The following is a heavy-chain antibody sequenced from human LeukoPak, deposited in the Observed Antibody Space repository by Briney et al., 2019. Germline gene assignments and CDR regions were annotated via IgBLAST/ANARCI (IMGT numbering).Heavy chain of an antibody. V-gene: IGHV3-7*01. CDR2: IKQDGSEK. CDR3: ARVGYDILTGYSLYYYYYYMDV. D-gene: IGHD3-9*01. Sequence: GGSLRLSCAASGFTFSSYWMSWVRQAPGKGLEWVANIKQDGSEKYYVDSVKGRFTISRDNAKNSLYLQMNSLRAEDTAVYYCARVGYDILTGYSLYYYYYYMDVWGKGTTVTISS. CDR1: GFTFSSYW. J-gene: IGHJ6*03.